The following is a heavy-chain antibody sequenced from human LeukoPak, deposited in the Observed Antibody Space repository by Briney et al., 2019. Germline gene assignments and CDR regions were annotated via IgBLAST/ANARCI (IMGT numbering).Heavy chain of an antibody. CDR3: ARDSWRDCSSTSCSWDDAFDI. Sequence: VASVKVSCRASGYTFTSYGISWVRQAPGQGLEWMGWISAYNGNTNYAQKLLGRVTMTTDTSTSTAYMELRSLRSDDTAVYYCARDSWRDCSSTSCSWDDAFDIWGQGTMVTVSS. CDR2: ISAYNGNT. V-gene: IGHV1-18*01. D-gene: IGHD2-2*01. J-gene: IGHJ3*02. CDR1: GYTFTSYG.